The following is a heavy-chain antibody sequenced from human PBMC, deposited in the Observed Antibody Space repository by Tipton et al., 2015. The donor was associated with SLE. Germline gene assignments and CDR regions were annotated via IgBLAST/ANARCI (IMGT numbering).Heavy chain of an antibody. J-gene: IGHJ4*02. CDR3: ARDQYTYGTKYYYDY. CDR1: GFTFSNYA. CDR2: ISGSGDRA. Sequence: SLRLSCAVSGFTFSNYAMTWVRQAPGKGLEWVSAISGSGDRAYYADSVKGRFTISRDNYKNTLYLQMNSLRAEDTALYYCARDQYTYGTKYYYDYWGPGTLVTVSS. D-gene: IGHD5-18*01. V-gene: IGHV3-23*01.